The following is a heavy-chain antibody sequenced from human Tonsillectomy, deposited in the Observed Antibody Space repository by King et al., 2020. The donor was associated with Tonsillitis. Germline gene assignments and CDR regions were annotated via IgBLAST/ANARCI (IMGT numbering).Heavy chain of an antibody. D-gene: IGHD3-10*01. CDR3: ARDLRITMVRGVIRSPDY. Sequence: VQLVESGGGLVKPGGSLRLSCAASGFTFSSYSMNWVLQAPGKGLEWVSSISSSSSYIYYADSVKGRFTISRDNAKNSLYLQMNSLRAEDTAVYYCARDLRITMVRGVIRSPDYWGQGTLVTVSS. V-gene: IGHV3-21*01. CDR1: GFTFSSYS. J-gene: IGHJ4*02. CDR2: ISSSSSYI.